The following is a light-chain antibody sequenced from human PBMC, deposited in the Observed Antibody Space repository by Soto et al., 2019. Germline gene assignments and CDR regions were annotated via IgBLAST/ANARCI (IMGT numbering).Light chain of an antibody. V-gene: IGKV3-15*01. Sequence: IVMTQSPATLSVSLGERATLSCRASQSVGTYLAWYQQKPGQPPSLLIFAASTRATGIPARFSGTGSGSDFTLTINGLQSEDFAVYFCQQYSDWPLVTFGGGTRVEIK. CDR2: AAS. J-gene: IGKJ4*01. CDR3: QQYSDWPLVT. CDR1: QSVGTY.